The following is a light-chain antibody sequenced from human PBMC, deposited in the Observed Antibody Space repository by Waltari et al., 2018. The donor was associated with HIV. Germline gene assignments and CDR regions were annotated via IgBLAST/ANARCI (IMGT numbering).Light chain of an antibody. Sequence: QSVLTQPPSASGTPGQSVSISCSGSRSNIGSNYVYWYQHLPGTTPIVVIYRSDQRPAGVPDRFSGSNSVTSASLSISGLRSEDEAHYYCASWDDNLSGWVFGGGTKLTVL. J-gene: IGLJ3*02. V-gene: IGLV1-47*01. CDR3: ASWDDNLSGWV. CDR1: RSNIGSNY. CDR2: RSD.